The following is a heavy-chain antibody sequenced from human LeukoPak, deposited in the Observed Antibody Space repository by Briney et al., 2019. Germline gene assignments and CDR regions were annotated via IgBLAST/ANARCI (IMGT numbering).Heavy chain of an antibody. V-gene: IGHV4-34*01. CDR1: GGSFSGYY. Sequence: PSETLSLTCAVYGGSFSGYYWSWIRQPPGKGLEWIGEINHSGSTNYSPSLKSRVTISVDTSKNQFSLKLSSVTAADTAVYYCARDHYYDSSGPRYAFDIWGQGTMVTVSS. J-gene: IGHJ3*02. D-gene: IGHD3-22*01. CDR3: ARDHYYDSSGPRYAFDI. CDR2: INHSGST.